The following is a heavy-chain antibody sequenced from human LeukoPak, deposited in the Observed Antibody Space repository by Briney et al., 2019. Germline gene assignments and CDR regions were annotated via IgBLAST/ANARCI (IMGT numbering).Heavy chain of an antibody. CDR1: GFTFSSYE. D-gene: IGHD5-12*01. Sequence: GGSLRLSCAASGFTFSSYEMNWVRQAPGKGLEWVSYISGSGSIIYYADSVKGRFAISRDNAKNSLYLQMNSLRAEDTAVYYCARGPSGYHNTGGQGTLVTVSS. V-gene: IGHV3-48*03. CDR3: ARGPSGYHNT. CDR2: ISGSGSII. J-gene: IGHJ4*02.